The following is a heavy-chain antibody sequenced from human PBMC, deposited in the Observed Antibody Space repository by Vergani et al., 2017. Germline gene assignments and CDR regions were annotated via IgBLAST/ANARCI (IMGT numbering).Heavy chain of an antibody. J-gene: IGHJ6*03. D-gene: IGHD1-26*01. V-gene: IGHV4-34*01. CDR1: GGSFSGYY. CDR2: INHSGST. Sequence: QVQLPESGPGLVKPSETLSLTCAVYGGSFSGYYWSWIRQPPGKGLEWIGEINHSGSTNYNPSLKSRVTISVDTSKNQFSLKLSSVTAADTAVYYCASSPGGWDRGLYYYYYMDVWGKGTTVTVSS. CDR3: ASSPGGWDRGLYYYYYMDV.